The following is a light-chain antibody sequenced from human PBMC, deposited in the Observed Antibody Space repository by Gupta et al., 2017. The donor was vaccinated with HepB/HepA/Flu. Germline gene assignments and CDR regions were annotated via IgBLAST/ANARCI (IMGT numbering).Light chain of an antibody. V-gene: IGKV1-39*01. J-gene: IGKJ5*01. Sequence: DIQLTTSPSSLSASAGDRVTITCRASQSISSYLNWYQQKPGKAPKLLIYAASSLQSGVPSRFSGSGSGTDFTLTISSLQPEDFATYYCQQSYSTPITFGQGTRLEIK. CDR1: QSISSY. CDR2: AAS. CDR3: QQSYSTPIT.